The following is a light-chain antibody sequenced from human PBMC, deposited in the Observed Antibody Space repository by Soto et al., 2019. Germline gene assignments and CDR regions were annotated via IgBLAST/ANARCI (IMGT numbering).Light chain of an antibody. CDR3: QSYDSSNHVV. J-gene: IGLJ2*01. Sequence: NFMLTQPHSVSESPGKTVTISCTRSSRSIGSNYVQWYQQRPGSSPTTVIYEDNQRPSGVPDRFSGSIDSSSNSASLTISGLKTEDEADYYCQSYDSSNHVVFGGGTKVTVL. CDR1: SRSIGSNY. V-gene: IGLV6-57*01. CDR2: EDN.